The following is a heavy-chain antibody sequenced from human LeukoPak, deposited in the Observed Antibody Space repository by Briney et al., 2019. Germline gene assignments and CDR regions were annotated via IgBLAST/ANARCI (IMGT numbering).Heavy chain of an antibody. V-gene: IGHV3-7*01. Sequence: GGSLRLSCAASGFTFTNYWMSWVRQAPGKGLEVVANIKQDRSEKYYVDSVKGRFTISRDNAKNSLYLQMNSLRAEDTAVYYCARGAMANTDYWGQGTLVTVSS. J-gene: IGHJ4*02. CDR1: GFTFTNYW. D-gene: IGHD5-24*01. CDR2: IKQDRSEK. CDR3: ARGAMANTDY.